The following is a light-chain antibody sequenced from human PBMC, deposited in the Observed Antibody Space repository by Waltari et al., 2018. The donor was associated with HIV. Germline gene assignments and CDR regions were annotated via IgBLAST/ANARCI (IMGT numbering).Light chain of an antibody. V-gene: IGLV2-14*01. CDR2: EVS. J-gene: IGLJ2*01. CDR1: RSYVGGYTY. Sequence: QSALSQPASVAGTPGPPITIPCTGNRSYVGGYTYVSWYQQLPGKAPKPIIFEVSNLPSGVSDRFSGSKSGNTASLTISWLQAEDEADYFCSSYAMTTTVLFGGGTKLTVL. CDR3: SSYAMTTTVL.